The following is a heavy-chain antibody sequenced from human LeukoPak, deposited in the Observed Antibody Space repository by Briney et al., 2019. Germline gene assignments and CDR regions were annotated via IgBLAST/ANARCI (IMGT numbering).Heavy chain of an antibody. CDR3: ARYVVYGSGKYYFDY. V-gene: IGHV4-39*01. Sequence: SETLSLTCTVSGGSVSSTTYLWRWIRQPPGKGLEWIASINYSGSTYYNPSLKSRVTISVDTSENQFSLKLSSVTAADTAVYYCARYVVYGSGKYYFDYWGQGTLVTVSS. J-gene: IGHJ4*02. CDR2: INYSGST. D-gene: IGHD3-10*01. CDR1: GGSVSSTTYL.